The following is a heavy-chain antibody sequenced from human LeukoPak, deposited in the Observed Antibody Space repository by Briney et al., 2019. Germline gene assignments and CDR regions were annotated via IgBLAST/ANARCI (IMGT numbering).Heavy chain of an antibody. CDR1: GYTSTSYA. D-gene: IGHD3-22*01. V-gene: IGHV1-3*01. CDR3: AREDSSGYYSLDY. Sequence: ASVKVSCKASGYTSTSYAMHWVRQAPGQRLEWMGWINAGNGNTKYSQKFQGRVTITRDTSASTAYMEPSSLRSEDTAVYYCAREDSSGYYSLDYWGQGTLVTVSS. CDR2: INAGNGNT. J-gene: IGHJ4*02.